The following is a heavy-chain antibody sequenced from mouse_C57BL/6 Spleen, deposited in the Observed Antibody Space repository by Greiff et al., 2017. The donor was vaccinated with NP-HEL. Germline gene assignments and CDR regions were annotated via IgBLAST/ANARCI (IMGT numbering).Heavy chain of an antibody. CDR2: IDPSDSYT. V-gene: IGHV1-69*01. Sequence: VQLQQPGAELVMPGASVKLSCKASGYTFTSYWMHWVKQRPGQGLEWIGEIDPSDSYTNYNQKFKGKSTLTVDKSSSTADMQLSSLTSEDSAVYYCAGRYDYEPFAYWGQGTLVTVSA. J-gene: IGHJ3*01. CDR3: AGRYDYEPFAY. CDR1: GYTFTSYW. D-gene: IGHD2-4*01.